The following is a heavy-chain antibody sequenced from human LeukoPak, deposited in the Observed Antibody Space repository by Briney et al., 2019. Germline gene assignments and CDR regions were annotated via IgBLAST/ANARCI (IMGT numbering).Heavy chain of an antibody. D-gene: IGHD3-9*01. J-gene: IGHJ4*02. CDR2: IYYSGST. Sequence: SETLSLTCTVSGGSISSYYWSWIRQPPGKGLEWIGDIYYSGSTNYNPSLKSRVTISVDTSKNQFSLKLSSVTAADTAVYYCAKKSQRLLTGSSPNQNWGQGTLVTVSS. CDR1: GGSISSYY. V-gene: IGHV4-59*08. CDR3: AKKSQRLLTGSSPNQN.